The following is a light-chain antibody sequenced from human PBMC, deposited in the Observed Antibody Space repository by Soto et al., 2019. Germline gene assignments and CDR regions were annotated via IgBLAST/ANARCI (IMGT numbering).Light chain of an antibody. V-gene: IGLV1-51*01. CDR2: DND. CDR1: SSNIGKNY. CDR3: GTWDSSLSAGM. J-gene: IGLJ3*02. Sequence: QSVLTQPPSVSAAPGQKITVSCSGRSSNIGKNYVSWYQQLPGTAPKLLIYDNDKRPSGIPDRFSGSKSGTSATLGITGLQTGDEADYYCGTWDSSLSAGMFGGGTKLTVL.